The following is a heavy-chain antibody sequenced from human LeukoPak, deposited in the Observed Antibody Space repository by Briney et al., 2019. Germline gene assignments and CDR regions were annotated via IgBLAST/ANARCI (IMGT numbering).Heavy chain of an antibody. CDR1: GGSVSSGSYY. V-gene: IGHV4-61*01. Sequence: SETLSLTCTVSGGSVSSGSYYWSWIRQPPGKGLEWIGYIYYSGSTNYNPSLKSRVPISVDTSKTQFSLKLSSVTAADTAVYFCARADSSGYYRIDYFHYWGQGTLVTVSS. CDR2: IYYSGST. D-gene: IGHD3-22*01. J-gene: IGHJ4*02. CDR3: ARADSSGYYRIDYFHY.